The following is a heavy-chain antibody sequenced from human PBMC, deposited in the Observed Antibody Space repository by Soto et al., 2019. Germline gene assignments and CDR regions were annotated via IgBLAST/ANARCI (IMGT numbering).Heavy chain of an antibody. Sequence: PSETMSLTCAVSGGSISSSNWRSWFRKPPGKGLEWIGEIYHSGSTNYNPSLKSRVTISVDKSKNQFSLKLSSVTAADTAVYYCARESLGSVSYTRWFDPWGQGTLVTVSS. V-gene: IGHV4-4*02. CDR2: IYHSGST. D-gene: IGHD1-26*01. CDR3: ARESLGSVSYTRWFDP. CDR1: GGSISSSNW. J-gene: IGHJ5*02.